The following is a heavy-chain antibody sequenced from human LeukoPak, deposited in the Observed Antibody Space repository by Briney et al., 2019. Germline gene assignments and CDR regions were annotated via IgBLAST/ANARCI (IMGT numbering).Heavy chain of an antibody. CDR1: GGSISSYY. CDR3: ARAPPPGYSSGWYFSGEFDY. Sequence: TPSETLSLTCTVSGGSISSYYWSWVRQPPGKGLEWIGYIYYSGSTNYNPSLKSRVTISVDTSKNQFSLKLSSVTAADTAVYYCARAPPPGYSSGWYFSGEFDYWGQGTLVTVSS. J-gene: IGHJ4*02. CDR2: IYYSGST. D-gene: IGHD6-19*01. V-gene: IGHV4-59*01.